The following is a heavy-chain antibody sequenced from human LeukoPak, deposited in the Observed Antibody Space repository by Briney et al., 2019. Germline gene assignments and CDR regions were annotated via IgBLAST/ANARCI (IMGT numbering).Heavy chain of an antibody. CDR3: ARDVWGRAFDI. Sequence: SETLSLTCTVSGGSISSGGYYWSWIRQHPGQGLEWIGYIYYSGSTYYNPSLKSRVTISVDTSKNQFSLKLSSVPPADTAVYYCARDVWGRAFDIWGKGTMVTVSS. CDR2: IYYSGST. D-gene: IGHD3-16*01. V-gene: IGHV4-31*03. CDR1: GGSISSGGYY. J-gene: IGHJ3*02.